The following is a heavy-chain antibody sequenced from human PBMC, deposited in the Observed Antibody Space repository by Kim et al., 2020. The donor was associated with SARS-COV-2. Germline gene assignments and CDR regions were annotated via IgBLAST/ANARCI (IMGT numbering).Heavy chain of an antibody. CDR3: AREKLGRVVISVGDAF. Sequence: SETLSLTCTVSGGSISSDGYYWSWIRQHPGKGLEWIGYIYYSGSTYYNPSLKSRVTTSVDTSKNQFSLKLSSVTAADTAVYYCAREKLGRVVISVGDAF. CDR1: GGSISSDGYY. D-gene: IGHD3-22*01. V-gene: IGHV4-31*03. J-gene: IGHJ3*01. CDR2: IYYSGST.